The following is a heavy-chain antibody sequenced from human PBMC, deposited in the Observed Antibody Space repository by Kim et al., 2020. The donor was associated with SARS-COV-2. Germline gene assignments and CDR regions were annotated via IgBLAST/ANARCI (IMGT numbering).Heavy chain of an antibody. J-gene: IGHJ4*02. CDR2: ISSKAYGGTT. CDR3: ANFYDSSGYYDH. D-gene: IGHD3-22*01. Sequence: GGSLRLSCIASGFTFGDYAISWVRQAPGKGLEWVGFISSKAYGGTTEYAASVKGRFTISRDDSKSIAYLQMNSLKTEDTAVYYCANFYDSSGYYDHWGQG. CDR1: GFTFGDYA. V-gene: IGHV3-49*04.